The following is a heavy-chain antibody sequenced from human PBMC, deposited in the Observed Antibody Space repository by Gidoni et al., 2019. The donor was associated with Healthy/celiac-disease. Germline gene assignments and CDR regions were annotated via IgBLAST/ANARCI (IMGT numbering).Heavy chain of an antibody. Sequence: QVQLVESGGGVVQPGRSLRLSCAASGFTFSSYGMHWVRQAPGKGLEWVAVLSYDGSNKYYADSVKGRFTISRDNSKNTLYLQMNSLRAEDTAVYYCAKDPYSYGYIPDYWGQGTLVTVSS. D-gene: IGHD5-18*01. V-gene: IGHV3-30*18. CDR1: GFTFSSYG. J-gene: IGHJ4*02. CDR2: LSYDGSNK. CDR3: AKDPYSYGYIPDY.